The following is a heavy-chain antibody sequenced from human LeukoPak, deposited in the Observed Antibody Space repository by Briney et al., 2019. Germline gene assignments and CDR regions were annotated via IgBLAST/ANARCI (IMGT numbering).Heavy chain of an antibody. Sequence: GGSLRLSCAASGFTFSSYWMHWVRQAPGKGLVWVSRVNSDGSSTSYADSVKGRFTISRDNAKNTLYLQMNSLRAEGTAVYYCARGSYEGHYYYGMDVWGQGTTVTVSS. CDR2: VNSDGSST. V-gene: IGHV3-74*01. CDR3: ARGSYEGHYYYGMDV. CDR1: GFTFSSYW. D-gene: IGHD5-12*01. J-gene: IGHJ6*02.